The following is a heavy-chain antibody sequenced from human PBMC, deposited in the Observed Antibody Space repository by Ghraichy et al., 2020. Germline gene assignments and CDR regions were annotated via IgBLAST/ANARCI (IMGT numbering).Heavy chain of an antibody. V-gene: IGHV1-8*01. J-gene: IGHJ4*02. Sequence: ASVKVSCKASGYTFTSYDINWVRQATGQGLEWMGWMNPNSGNTGYAQKFRGRVTMTRNTSISTAYMELSSLRSEDTAVYYCARSGRWLQDLFDYWGQGTLVTVSS. CDR3: ARSGRWLQDLFDY. CDR1: GYTFTSYD. CDR2: MNPNSGNT. D-gene: IGHD5-24*01.